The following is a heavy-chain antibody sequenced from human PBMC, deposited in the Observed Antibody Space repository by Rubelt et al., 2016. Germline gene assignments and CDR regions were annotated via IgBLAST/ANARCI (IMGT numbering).Heavy chain of an antibody. V-gene: IGHV4-34*01. CDR2: INHSGST. Sequence: QVQLQQWGAGLLKPSETLSLTCAVYGGSFSGYYWSWIRQPPGKGLEWIGEINHSGSTNYNPSLKSRVTISVDTSKNQFSLKLSSVTAADTAVYYCARGSSGYRAYNWFDPWGQGTLVTVSS. J-gene: IGHJ5*02. D-gene: IGHD6-25*01. CDR3: ARGSSGYRAYNWFDP. CDR1: GGSFSGYY.